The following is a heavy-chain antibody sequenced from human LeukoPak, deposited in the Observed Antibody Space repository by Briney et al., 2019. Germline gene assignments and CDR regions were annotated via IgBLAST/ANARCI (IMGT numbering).Heavy chain of an antibody. CDR3: ARGVRAVAGTGLDY. D-gene: IGHD6-19*01. Sequence: SETLSLTCTVSGGSISSGGYYWSWIRQHPGKGLEWIGYIYYSGSTYYNPSLKSRVTISVDTSKNQSSLKLSSVTAADTAVYYCARGVRAVAGTGLDYWGQGTLVTVSS. V-gene: IGHV4-31*03. J-gene: IGHJ4*02. CDR2: IYYSGST. CDR1: GGSISSGGYY.